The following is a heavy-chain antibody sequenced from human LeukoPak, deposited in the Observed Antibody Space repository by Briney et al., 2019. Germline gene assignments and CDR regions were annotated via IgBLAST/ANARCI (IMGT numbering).Heavy chain of an antibody. D-gene: IGHD2-15*01. J-gene: IGHJ3*02. V-gene: IGHV4-4*07. CDR2: IYTSGST. CDR3: ARDPEDCSGGSCYRPGVDKNAFDI. CDR1: GGSISSYY. Sequence: SETLSLTCTVSGGSISSYYWSWIRQPAGKGLEWIGRIYTSGSTNYNPSLKSRVTMSVDTSKNQFSLKLSSVTAADTAVYYCARDPEDCSGGSCYRPGVDKNAFDIWGQGTMVTVSS.